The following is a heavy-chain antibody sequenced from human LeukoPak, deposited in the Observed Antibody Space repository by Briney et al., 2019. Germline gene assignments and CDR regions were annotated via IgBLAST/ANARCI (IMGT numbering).Heavy chain of an antibody. CDR2: IYTSGNT. V-gene: IGHV4-61*02. Sequence: SQTLSLTCTVSGASVNSGNYYWTWIRQPAGKRLEWIGRIYTSGNTNYDPSLKSRVTISIDASKNQFSLRLSSVTAADTAVYYCTRGGELMNFWGQGTLVTVSS. CDR1: GASVNSGNYY. CDR3: TRGGELMNF. D-gene: IGHD1-26*01. J-gene: IGHJ4*02.